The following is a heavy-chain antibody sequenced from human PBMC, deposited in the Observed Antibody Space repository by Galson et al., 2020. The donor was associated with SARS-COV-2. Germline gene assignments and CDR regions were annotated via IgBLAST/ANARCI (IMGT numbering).Heavy chain of an antibody. V-gene: IGHV1-69*13. CDR1: GGPFNRFA. CDR2: ITPMFGVA. Sequence: SVKVSCKAYGGPFNRFAVSWVRQAPGQGLEWMGRITPMFGVADYAQKFQGRVTITADESTSTVYMELNSLRSEDTAVYYCTRGGRYCSGGSCYWDSSFADYWGQGTLVTVSS. J-gene: IGHJ4*02. D-gene: IGHD2-15*01. CDR3: TRGGRYCSGGSCYWDSSFADY.